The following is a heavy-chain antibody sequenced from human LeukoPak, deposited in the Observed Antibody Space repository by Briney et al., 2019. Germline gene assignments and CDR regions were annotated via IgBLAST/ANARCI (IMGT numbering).Heavy chain of an antibody. CDR2: ISYDGSNK. D-gene: IGHD6-13*01. V-gene: IGHV3-30-3*01. CDR1: GFTFSSYA. Sequence: RSLRLSCAASGFTFSSYAMHWVRQAPGKGLEWVAVISYDGSNKYYADSVKGRFTISRDNSKNTLYLQMNSLRAEDTAVYYCAKSSSWYYYFDYWGQGTLVTVSS. J-gene: IGHJ4*02. CDR3: AKSSSWYYYFDY.